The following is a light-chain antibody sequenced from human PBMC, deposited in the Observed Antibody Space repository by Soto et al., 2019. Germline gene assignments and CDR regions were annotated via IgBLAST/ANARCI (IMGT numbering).Light chain of an antibody. V-gene: IGLV1-40*01. CDR2: GNS. Sequence: QSVLTQPPSVSGAPGQRVTISCTGSSSNIGAGYDVHWYQQLPGAAPKLLIYGNSNRPSGVPDRFSGSRSGTSASLAITGLQPEDEADYSCQSYDITVYVFGGGTKLTVL. CDR3: QSYDITVYV. CDR1: SSNIGAGYD. J-gene: IGLJ1*01.